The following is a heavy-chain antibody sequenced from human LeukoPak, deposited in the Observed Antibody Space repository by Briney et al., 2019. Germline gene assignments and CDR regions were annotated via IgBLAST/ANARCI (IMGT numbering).Heavy chain of an antibody. CDR1: GFTFSSYA. Sequence: PGGSLRLSCAASGFTFSSYAMSWVRQAPGKGLEWVSAISGSGGSTYYADSVKGRFTISRDNSKNTLYLQMNSLRAEDTAVYYCARERKRYCSGGSCSFDYWGQGTLVTVSS. D-gene: IGHD2-15*01. CDR3: ARERKRYCSGGSCSFDY. J-gene: IGHJ4*02. V-gene: IGHV3-23*01. CDR2: ISGSGGST.